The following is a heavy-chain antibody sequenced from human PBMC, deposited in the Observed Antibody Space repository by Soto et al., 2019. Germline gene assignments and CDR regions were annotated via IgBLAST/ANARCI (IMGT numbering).Heavy chain of an antibody. Sequence: GESLKISCKGSGYSFTSYWIGWVRQMPGKGLEWMGRIDPSDSYTNYSPSFQGHVTISADKSISTAYLQWSSLKASDTAMYYCARQAPTVGYYDSSGYADYWGQGTLVTVSS. CDR1: GYSFTSYW. J-gene: IGHJ4*02. CDR3: ARQAPTVGYYDSSGYADY. D-gene: IGHD3-22*01. V-gene: IGHV5-10-1*01. CDR2: IDPSDSYT.